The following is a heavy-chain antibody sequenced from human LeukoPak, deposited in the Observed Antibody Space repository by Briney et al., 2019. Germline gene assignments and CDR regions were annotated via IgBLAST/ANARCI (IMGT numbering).Heavy chain of an antibody. CDR1: GYSISSGYY. Sequence: SETLSLTCAVSGYSISSGYYWGWIRQPPGKGLEWIGSIYHSGSTYYNPSLKSRVTISVDTSKNQFSLKLSSVTAADTAVYYCARQSSTSCYRDWGLGTLVTVSS. J-gene: IGHJ4*02. V-gene: IGHV4-38-2*01. CDR2: IYHSGST. CDR3: ARQSSTSCYRD. D-gene: IGHD2-2*02.